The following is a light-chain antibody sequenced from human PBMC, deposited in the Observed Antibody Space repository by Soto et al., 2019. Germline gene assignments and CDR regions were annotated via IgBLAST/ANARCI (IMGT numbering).Light chain of an antibody. CDR3: RQYGSSPGLT. CDR2: GAS. J-gene: IGKJ3*01. V-gene: IGKV3-20*01. CDR1: QSASSSY. Sequence: EIVLTQSPGTLSLSPGERATLSCRASQSASSSYLAWYQQKPGQAPRLLIYGASSRATGIPDRFSGSGSGTDFTLTISRLEPEDFAVYYCRQYGSSPGLTFGPGTKVDIK.